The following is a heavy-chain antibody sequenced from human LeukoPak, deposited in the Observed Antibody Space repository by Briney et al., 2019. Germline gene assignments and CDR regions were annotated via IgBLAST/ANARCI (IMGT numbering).Heavy chain of an antibody. CDR2: TSVIGGRT. D-gene: IGHD6-13*01. V-gene: IGHV3-23*01. CDR3: AKDLRRDPAAGIVDV. J-gene: IGHJ6*04. CDR1: GFTFSSYT. Sequence: GGSLRLSCAASGFTFSSYTVNWVRQAPGKGLEWVSATSVIGGRTYYADSVKGRFTISRDNSNNTLFPQMNSLRADDTAIYYCAKDLRRDPAAGIVDVWGKGTTVTVSS.